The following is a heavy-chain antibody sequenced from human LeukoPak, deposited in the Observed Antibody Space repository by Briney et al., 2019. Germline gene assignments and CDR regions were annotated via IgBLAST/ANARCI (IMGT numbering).Heavy chain of an antibody. CDR2: ISASGGVM. V-gene: IGHV3-11*01. J-gene: IGHJ4*02. CDR3: ARHMVLSPCDY. CDR1: GFRFHDFY. Sequence: PGGSLRLSCAASGFRFHDFYVSWIRQAPGKGLEWISFISASGGVMDHADSVKGRFTISRDNAKNSVHLEMNNLKAEDTAVYHCARHMVLSPCDYWGPGTLVTVSS. D-gene: IGHD4/OR15-4a*01.